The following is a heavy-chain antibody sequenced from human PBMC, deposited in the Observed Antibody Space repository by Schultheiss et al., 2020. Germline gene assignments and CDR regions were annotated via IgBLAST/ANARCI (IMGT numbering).Heavy chain of an antibody. V-gene: IGHV4-59*12. CDR1: GGSISSYY. J-gene: IGHJ4*02. CDR2: IYYSGST. D-gene: IGHD3-9*01. CDR3: ARGMDRSKTGY. Sequence: SQTLSLTCTVSGGSISSYYWSWIRQPPGKGLEWIGYIYYSGSTNYNPSLKSRVTISLDTSKNHFSLRLNSVTAADTAVYYCARGMDRSKTGYWGQGTLVTVSS.